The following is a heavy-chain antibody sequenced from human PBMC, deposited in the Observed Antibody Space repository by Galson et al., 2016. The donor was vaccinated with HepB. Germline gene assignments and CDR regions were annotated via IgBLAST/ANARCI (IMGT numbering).Heavy chain of an antibody. CDR2: IYPGNSHT. V-gene: IGHV5-51*01. J-gene: IGHJ4*02. CDR3: AGQGGTSFDY. Sequence: QSGAEVKKPGESLKISCKASGYSFNVFWIGRVRQMPGKGLELMGIIYPGNSHTIYNPTFQGQVTISADKSITTAYLQWSSLKASDTAMYYCAGQGGTSFDYWGQGTLVTVSS. D-gene: IGHD2-2*01. CDR1: GYSFNVFW.